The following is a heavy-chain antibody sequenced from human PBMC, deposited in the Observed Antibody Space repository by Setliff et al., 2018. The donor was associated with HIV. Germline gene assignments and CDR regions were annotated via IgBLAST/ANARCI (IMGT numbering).Heavy chain of an antibody. Sequence: ASVKVSCKASGYNFSTYALHWVRQAPGQRLEWLGWMNAASGKTKYSQELQGRITLTTDTSANTAYMELSSLRSDDTAVYFCARGALLAVFDFDHWGHGTLVTV. J-gene: IGHJ4*01. CDR1: GYNFSTYA. D-gene: IGHD3-10*01. CDR3: ARGALLAVFDFDH. V-gene: IGHV1-3*01. CDR2: MNAASGKT.